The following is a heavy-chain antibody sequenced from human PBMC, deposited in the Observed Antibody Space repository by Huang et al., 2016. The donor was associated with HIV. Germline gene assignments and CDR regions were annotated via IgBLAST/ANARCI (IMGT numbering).Heavy chain of an antibody. CDR3: ARQGLWLPPTDPFDY. Sequence: EVHLVQSGAEVKEPGESLKISCQASGYNFDRYWIGWVRQMPGKGLEWIGVIYPGDSDTIYDPSFQGQVTISADQSINTAYLQWSSLEASDTAIYFCARQGLWLPPTDPFDYWGQGTPVTVSA. CDR2: IYPGDSDT. CDR1: GYNFDRYW. D-gene: IGHD3-10*01. V-gene: IGHV5-51*01. J-gene: IGHJ4*02.